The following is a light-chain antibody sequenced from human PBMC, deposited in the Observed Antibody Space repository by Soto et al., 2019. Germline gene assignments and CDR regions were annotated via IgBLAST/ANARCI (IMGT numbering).Light chain of an antibody. J-gene: IGKJ4*01. Sequence: EIVLTQSPGTLSLSPGERATFSCRSSQSVGRNYLAWYQQKPGQAPGLLIYTASRRATGIPDRFSGSGSGTDFTLTISRLEPEDFAVYYCQQYATSPLTFGGGTKVEIK. V-gene: IGKV3-20*01. CDR3: QQYATSPLT. CDR1: QSVGRNY. CDR2: TAS.